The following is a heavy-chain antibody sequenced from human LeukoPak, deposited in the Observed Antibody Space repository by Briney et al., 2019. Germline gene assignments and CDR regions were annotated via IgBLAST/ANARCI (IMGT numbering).Heavy chain of an antibody. Sequence: GGSLRLSCAASGFTFRSCWMYWVRQAPGKGLVGVSRIDSGGSSTIYADSVRGRFTISRDNAKNMLYLQMNSLRVEDTAVYYCARDTGTWGQGALVTVSS. CDR3: ARDTGT. CDR1: GFTFRSCW. J-gene: IGHJ5*02. V-gene: IGHV3-74*01. D-gene: IGHD3-10*01. CDR2: IDSGGSST.